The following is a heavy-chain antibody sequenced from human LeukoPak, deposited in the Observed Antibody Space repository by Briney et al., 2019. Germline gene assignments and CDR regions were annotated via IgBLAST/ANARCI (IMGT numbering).Heavy chain of an antibody. CDR1: GFTFSSYG. CDR2: IWYDGSNK. V-gene: IGHV3-33*01. J-gene: IGHJ4*02. D-gene: IGHD3-10*01. CDR3: ARESYGSGSSDFDY. Sequence: GGSLRLSCAASGFTFSSYGMHWVRQDPGKGLEWVAVIWYDGSNKYYADSVKGRFTISRDNSKNTLYLQMNSLRAEDTAVYYCARESYGSGSSDFDYWGQGTLVTVSS.